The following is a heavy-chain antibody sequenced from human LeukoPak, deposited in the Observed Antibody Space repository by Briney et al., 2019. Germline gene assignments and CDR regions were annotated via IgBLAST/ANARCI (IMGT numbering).Heavy chain of an antibody. D-gene: IGHD2-2*01. Sequence: PGGSLRLSCAASGFNFDDYGMTWVRQTPGKGLEWVSGINWNGGSTGYADSVKGRFTISRDNAKNSLYLRMNSLRAEDTALYHCARVVCSSTSCYFGEFDYWGQGTLVTVSS. V-gene: IGHV3-20*01. CDR1: GFNFDDYG. CDR3: ARVVCSSTSCYFGEFDY. CDR2: INWNGGST. J-gene: IGHJ4*02.